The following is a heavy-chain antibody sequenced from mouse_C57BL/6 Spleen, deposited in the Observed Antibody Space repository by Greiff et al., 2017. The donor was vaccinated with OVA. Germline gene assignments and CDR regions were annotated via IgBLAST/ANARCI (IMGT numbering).Heavy chain of an antibody. CDR3: ALALGCVIAY. CDR1: GYTFTSYW. V-gene: IGHV1-59*01. D-gene: IGHD4-1*01. Sequence: QVQLQQPGAELVRPGTSVKLSCKASGYTFTSYWMHWVKQRPGQGLEWIGVIDPSDSYTNYNQKFKGKATLTVDTSSSTAYMQRSSLTSEDSAVYYCALALGCVIAYWGQGTLVTVSA. CDR2: IDPSDSYT. J-gene: IGHJ3*01.